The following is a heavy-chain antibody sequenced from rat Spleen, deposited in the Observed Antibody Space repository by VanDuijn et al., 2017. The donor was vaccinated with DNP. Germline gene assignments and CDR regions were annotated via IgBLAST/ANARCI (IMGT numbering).Heavy chain of an antibody. CDR2: IWTGGST. CDR1: GFSLTNYN. J-gene: IGHJ3*01. V-gene: IGHV2-30*01. CDR3: ARDHHSSYTHWFAY. D-gene: IGHD1-2*01. Sequence: QVQLKESGPGLVQPSQTLSLTCTVSGFSLTNYNVHWVRQPTGKGLEWMGTIWTGGSTDYNSALKSRLSISRDTSKSQVFLKMNGLQTEDTATYYCARDHHSSYTHWFAYWGQGTLVTVSS.